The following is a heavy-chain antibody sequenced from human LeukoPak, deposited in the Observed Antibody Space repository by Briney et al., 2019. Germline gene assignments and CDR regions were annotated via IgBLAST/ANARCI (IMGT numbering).Heavy chain of an antibody. J-gene: IGHJ3*02. CDR3: AKDPNGDYIGAFDI. Sequence: GGSLRLSCAASGFTFSSYAMSWVRQAPGKGLEWVSAITGSGGSTQYAASVQGRFTISRDNSKNTLYLQMNSLRAEDTAVYYCAKDPNGDYIGAFDIWGQGTMVTVSS. CDR1: GFTFSSYA. V-gene: IGHV3-23*01. CDR2: ITGSGGST. D-gene: IGHD4-17*01.